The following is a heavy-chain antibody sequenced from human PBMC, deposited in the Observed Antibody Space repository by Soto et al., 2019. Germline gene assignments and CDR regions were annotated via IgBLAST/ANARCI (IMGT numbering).Heavy chain of an antibody. J-gene: IGHJ4*02. CDR1: GFTFSSYW. V-gene: IGHV3-74*01. CDR2: INSDGSIT. D-gene: IGHD6-19*01. CDR3: TGGPPQQSNGFF. Sequence: EVQLVESGGGLVRPGGSLRLSCAASGFTFSSYWMHWVRQDPGKGLMWVSRINSDGSITTYADSVKGRFTISRDNAKNTLYLQMNSLRADYTAMYYCTGGPPQQSNGFFWGRGTLVTVSS.